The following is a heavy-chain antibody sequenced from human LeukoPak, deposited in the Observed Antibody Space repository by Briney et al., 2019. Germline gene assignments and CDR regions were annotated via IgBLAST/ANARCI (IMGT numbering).Heavy chain of an antibody. CDR1: GFTFSTYG. CDR3: TRHYYDSSGYFNWYFDL. CDR2: ISYDGSSK. V-gene: IGHV3-30*03. D-gene: IGHD3-22*01. J-gene: IGHJ2*01. Sequence: GGSLRLSCAASGFTFSTYGMHWVRQAPGKGLEWVALISYDGSSKHYVDSVKGRLTISRDNAKNSLYLQMNSLRDEDTAVYYCTRHYYDSSGYFNWYFDLWGRGTLVTVAS.